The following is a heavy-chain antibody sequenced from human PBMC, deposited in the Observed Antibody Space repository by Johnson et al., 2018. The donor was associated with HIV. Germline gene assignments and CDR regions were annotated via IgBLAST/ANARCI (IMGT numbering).Heavy chain of an antibody. D-gene: IGHD3-3*01. V-gene: IGHV3-30*03. CDR1: GFTFSSYG. CDR2: VSFDGINK. Sequence: QVQLVESGGGVVQPGRSLRLSCAASGFTFSSYGMHWVRQAPGKGLEWVALVSFDGINKYYADSVKGRFTISRDNSKKTLYLQMNSLRAEDTAVYYCARDRRDDFWSGYSHGFDIWGQGTMVTVSS. CDR3: ARDRRDDFWSGYSHGFDI. J-gene: IGHJ3*02.